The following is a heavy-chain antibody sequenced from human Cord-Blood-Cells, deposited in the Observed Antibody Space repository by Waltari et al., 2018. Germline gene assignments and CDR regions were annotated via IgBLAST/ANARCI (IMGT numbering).Heavy chain of an antibody. Sequence: QVQLVESGGGVVQPGRSLRLSCAASGFTFSSYGMHWVRQAPGKGLEWVAVIWYDGSNKYYADSVKGRFTISRDNSKNTLYLQMNSLRAEDTAVYYCAREASSSSAFDIWGQGTMVTVSS. CDR3: AREASSSSAFDI. CDR1: GFTFSSYG. D-gene: IGHD6-6*01. CDR2: IWYDGSNK. V-gene: IGHV3-33*01. J-gene: IGHJ3*02.